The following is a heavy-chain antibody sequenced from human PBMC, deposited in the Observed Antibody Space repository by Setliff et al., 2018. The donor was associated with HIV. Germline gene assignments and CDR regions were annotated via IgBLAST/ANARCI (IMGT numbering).Heavy chain of an antibody. V-gene: IGHV4-4*02. CDR2: IHQSGTT. J-gene: IGHJ4*02. CDR1: GVSISSSNW. CDR3: AREIPYSFGYYFDY. Sequence: PSETLSLTCAVSGVSISSSNWWSWVRQSPGKGLEWIAEIHQSGTTDFNPSLKSRVTISLDKSKNQFFLKLRSVTAADTAVYFCAREIPYSFGYYFDYWGQGTLVTVSS. D-gene: IGHD5-18*01.